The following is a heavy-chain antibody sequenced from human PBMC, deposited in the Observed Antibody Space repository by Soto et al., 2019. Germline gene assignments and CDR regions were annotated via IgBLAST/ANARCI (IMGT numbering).Heavy chain of an antibody. D-gene: IGHD3-10*01. J-gene: IGHJ4*02. CDR1: GFTFSSYG. Sequence: QVQLVESGGGVVQPGRSLRLSCAASGFTFSSYGMHWVRQAPGKGLEWVASISSVGSNVYYGDSVKGRFTISRDNSKITLHLQVNSLSAEDTAVYYCAKDCTGPGSCEDYFDYWGQGTLVTVSS. CDR3: AKDCTGPGSCEDYFDY. V-gene: IGHV3-30*18. CDR2: ISSVGSNV.